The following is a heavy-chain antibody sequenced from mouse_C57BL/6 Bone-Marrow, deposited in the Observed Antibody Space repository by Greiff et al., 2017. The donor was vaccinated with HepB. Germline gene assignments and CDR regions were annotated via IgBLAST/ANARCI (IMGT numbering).Heavy chain of an antibody. D-gene: IGHD3-2*02. J-gene: IGHJ3*01. Sequence: QVQLQQPGAELVMPGASVKLSCKASGYTFTSYWMHWVKQRPGQGLEWIGEIDPSDSYTNYNQKLKGKSTLTVDKSSSTAYMQLSSLTSEDAAVYYCAREGLDSSGAWFAYWGQGTLVTVSA. CDR1: GYTFTSYW. CDR2: IDPSDSYT. CDR3: AREGLDSSGAWFAY. V-gene: IGHV1-69*01.